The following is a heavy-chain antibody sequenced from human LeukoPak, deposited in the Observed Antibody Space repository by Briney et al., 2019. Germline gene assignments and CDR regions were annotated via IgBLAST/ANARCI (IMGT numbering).Heavy chain of an antibody. CDR1: GYTFTTYE. V-gene: IGHV1-8*02. CDR3: ARDDGFLEWYYFDY. CDR2: MSPNSGNT. Sequence: ASVKVSCKASGYTFTTYEIYWVRQATGQGLEWVGWMSPNSGNTVYAQKFQGRVTMTRDMSTSTVYMELSSLRSEDTAVYYCARDDGFLEWYYFDYWGQGTLVTVSS. D-gene: IGHD3-3*01. J-gene: IGHJ4*02.